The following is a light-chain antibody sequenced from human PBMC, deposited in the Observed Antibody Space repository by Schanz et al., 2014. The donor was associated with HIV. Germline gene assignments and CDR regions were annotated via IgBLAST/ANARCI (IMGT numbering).Light chain of an antibody. CDR1: SNDVGGHNY. CDR2: EVT. J-gene: IGLJ1*01. CDR3: SSYTSSSTLYV. Sequence: QSALTQPASVSGSPGQSITISCTGTSNDVGGHNYVSWFQQHPGRAPKLLIFEVTNRPSGIPNRFSGSKSGNTASLTISGLQAEDEADYYCSSYTSSSTLYVFGTGTKLTVL. V-gene: IGLV2-14*03.